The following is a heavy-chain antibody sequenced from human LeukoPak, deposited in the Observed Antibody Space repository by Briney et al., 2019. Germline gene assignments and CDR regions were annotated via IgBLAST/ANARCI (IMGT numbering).Heavy chain of an antibody. CDR3: ARGGIAVDY. V-gene: IGHV3-9*01. Sequence: SLRLSCAASGFTFDDYAMHWVRQAPGKGLEWVSGISWNSGSIGYADSVKGRFTISRDNAKNSLYLQMNSLRAEDTAVYYCARGGIAVDYWGQGTLVTVSS. J-gene: IGHJ4*02. CDR2: ISWNSGSI. D-gene: IGHD6-13*01. CDR1: GFTFDDYA.